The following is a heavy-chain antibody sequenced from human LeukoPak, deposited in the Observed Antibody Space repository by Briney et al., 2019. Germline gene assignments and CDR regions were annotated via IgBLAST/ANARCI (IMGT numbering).Heavy chain of an antibody. CDR1: GYTFINYG. J-gene: IGHJ6*02. CDR2: ISGYNGNT. Sequence: GASVKVSCKASGYTFINYGISWVRQAPGQGLEWVGWISGYNGNTNYAQKFQGRVIMSTDTYMSTAHMELRSLRSDDTAVYFCARDWGSGSMDVWGQGTTVTVSS. D-gene: IGHD3-16*01. V-gene: IGHV1-18*01. CDR3: ARDWGSGSMDV.